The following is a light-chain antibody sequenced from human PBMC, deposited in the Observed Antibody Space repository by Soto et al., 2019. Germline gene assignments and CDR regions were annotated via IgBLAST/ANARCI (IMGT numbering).Light chain of an antibody. J-gene: IGKJ3*01. CDR3: QQLNSYPL. V-gene: IGKV1-9*01. CDR1: QGISSY. CDR2: AAS. Sequence: DIQLTQSPSFLSASVGDRVTITCRASQGISSYLAWYQQKPGKAPKLLIYAASTLQSGVPSRFSGCGSWTEFTLTISSLQPEDFATYYCQQLNSYPLFGPGTKVDIK.